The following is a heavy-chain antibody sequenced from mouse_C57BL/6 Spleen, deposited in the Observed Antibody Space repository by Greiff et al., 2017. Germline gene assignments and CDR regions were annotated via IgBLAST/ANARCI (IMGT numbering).Heavy chain of an antibody. CDR1: GYTFTDYY. CDR2: INPYNGGT. CDR3: AIYYDYDDAY. D-gene: IGHD2-4*01. V-gene: IGHV1-19*01. Sequence: VQLKESGPVLVKPGASVKMSCKASGYTFTDYYMNWVKQSHGKSLEWIGVINPYNGGTSYNQKFKGKATLTVDKSSSTAYMELNSLTSEDSAVYYCAIYYDYDDAYWGQGTLVTVSA. J-gene: IGHJ3*01.